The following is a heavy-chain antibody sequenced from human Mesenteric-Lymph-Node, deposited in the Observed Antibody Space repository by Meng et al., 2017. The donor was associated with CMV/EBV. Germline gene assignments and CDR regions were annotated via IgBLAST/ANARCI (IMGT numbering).Heavy chain of an antibody. CDR1: GDPVTSRNW. CDR2: IFRSGNT. D-gene: IGHD2-8*01. CDR3: ARPPYGVYAFDV. Sequence: SETLSLTCAVSGDPVTSRNWWSWVRQPPGKGLEWIGEIFRSGNTNYNPSLKSRVTILMDNSRNQLSLKLTSVTAADTAVYYCARPPYGVYAFDVWGQGTVVTVSS. V-gene: IGHV4-4*02. J-gene: IGHJ3*01.